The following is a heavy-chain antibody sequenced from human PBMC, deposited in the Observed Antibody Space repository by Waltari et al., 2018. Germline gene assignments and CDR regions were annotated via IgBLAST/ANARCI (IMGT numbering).Heavy chain of an antibody. V-gene: IGHV3-7*01. CDR3: ARDLVATPP. Sequence: EVQLVESGGDLVQPGGSHRLSCAASGFSFSRSWMTWVRQTPGKGLEWVGNIQQNGSEKWYADSVKGRFTISRDNAMNLVYLQMNSLRVEDTAVYYCARDLVATPPWGQGTLVTVSS. CDR1: GFSFSRSW. CDR2: IQQNGSEK. J-gene: IGHJ5*02. D-gene: IGHD2-21*02.